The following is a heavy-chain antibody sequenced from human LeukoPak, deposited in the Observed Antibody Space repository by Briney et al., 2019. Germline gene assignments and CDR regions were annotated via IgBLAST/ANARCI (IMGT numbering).Heavy chain of an antibody. J-gene: IGHJ5*02. CDR2: IIPIFGTA. D-gene: IGHD6-19*01. V-gene: IGHV1-69*05. CDR3: AREAAVAGTDWFDP. Sequence: SVKVSCKASGGTFSSYAISWVRQAPGQGLEWMGGIIPIFGTANYAQKFQGRVTITTDESTSTAYMELSSLRSEDTAVYYCAREAAVAGTDWFDPWGQGTLATVSS. CDR1: GGTFSSYA.